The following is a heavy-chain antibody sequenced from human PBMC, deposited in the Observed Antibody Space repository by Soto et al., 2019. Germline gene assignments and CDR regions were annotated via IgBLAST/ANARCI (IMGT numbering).Heavy chain of an antibody. Sequence: GESLKISCKGSRSSFTNSWIGWVRQMPGKGLEWMGIIYPGDSDTRYSPSFQGQVTISADKSITTAYLQWSSLKASDTAMYFCARGYSMSPFDSWGQGTLVTVSS. V-gene: IGHV5-51*01. CDR1: RSSFTNSW. D-gene: IGHD6-13*01. J-gene: IGHJ4*02. CDR3: ARGYSMSPFDS. CDR2: IYPGDSDT.